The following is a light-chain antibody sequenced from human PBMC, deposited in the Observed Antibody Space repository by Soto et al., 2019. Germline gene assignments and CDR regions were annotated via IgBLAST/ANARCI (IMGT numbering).Light chain of an antibody. Sequence: EIVLTQSPATLSLSPGERATLSCRASQSVSHYLAWYQQKPGQAPRLLIYDASNRATGIPARFSGSGSGTDFTLTISSLEPDDFGVYFCHQRNKFGQGTRLAIK. CDR2: DAS. CDR1: QSVSHY. V-gene: IGKV3-11*01. CDR3: HQRNK. J-gene: IGKJ5*01.